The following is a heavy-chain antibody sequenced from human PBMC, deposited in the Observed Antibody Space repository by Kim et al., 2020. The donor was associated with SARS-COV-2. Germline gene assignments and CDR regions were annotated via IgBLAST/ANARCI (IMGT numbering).Heavy chain of an antibody. V-gene: IGHV1-3*01. Sequence: ASVKVSCKASGYTFTSYAMHWVRQAPGQRLEWMGWINAGNGNTKYSQKFQGRVTITRDTSASTAYMELSSLRSEDTAVYYCEADLTAIGFFDYWGQGTLVTVSS. CDR2: INAGNGNT. CDR3: EADLTAIGFFDY. D-gene: IGHD5-18*01. J-gene: IGHJ4*02. CDR1: GYTFTSYA.